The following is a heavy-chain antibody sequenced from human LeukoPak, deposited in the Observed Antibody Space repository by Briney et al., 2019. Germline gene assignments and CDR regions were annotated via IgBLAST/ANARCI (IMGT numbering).Heavy chain of an antibody. CDR2: IDHSGST. Sequence: SETLSHTCAVYGGSFSGYYWSWIRKPPGKGLEWIGEIDHSGSTNYNPSLKSRVTISVDTSKNQFSLKLSFVTAADTAEYYCARYCTNGVRYRPNWFDPWGQGTLVTVSS. D-gene: IGHD2-8*01. CDR3: ARYCTNGVRYRPNWFDP. J-gene: IGHJ5*02. V-gene: IGHV4-34*01. CDR1: GGSFSGYY.